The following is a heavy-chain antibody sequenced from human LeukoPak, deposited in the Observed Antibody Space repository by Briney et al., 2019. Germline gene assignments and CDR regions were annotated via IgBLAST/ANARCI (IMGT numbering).Heavy chain of an antibody. CDR2: IGYEGVHK. V-gene: IGHV3-30*02. D-gene: IGHD4-23*01. CDR3: AKDLHGGYSSDY. CDR1: GFTFSSYS. J-gene: IGHJ4*02. Sequence: GGSLRLSCAASGFTFSSYSMNWVRQAPAKGLEWVSFIGYEGVHKYYADSVKGRFTISKDNPKATLYLQMNSLRPEDTAVYYCAKDLHGGYSSDYWGQGTLVTVFS.